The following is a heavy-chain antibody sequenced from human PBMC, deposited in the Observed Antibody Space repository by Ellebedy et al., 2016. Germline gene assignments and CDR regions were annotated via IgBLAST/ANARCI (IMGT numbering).Heavy chain of an antibody. J-gene: IGHJ2*01. Sequence: GGSLRLSCKGSGYSFTSYWIGWVRQMPGKGLEWMGIIYPGDSDTRYSPSFQGQVTISADKSISTAYLQWSSLKASDTAMYYCARTTYAWCFDLWGRGTLVTVSS. D-gene: IGHD4-11*01. CDR2: IYPGDSDT. CDR1: GYSFTSYW. V-gene: IGHV5-51*01. CDR3: ARTTYAWCFDL.